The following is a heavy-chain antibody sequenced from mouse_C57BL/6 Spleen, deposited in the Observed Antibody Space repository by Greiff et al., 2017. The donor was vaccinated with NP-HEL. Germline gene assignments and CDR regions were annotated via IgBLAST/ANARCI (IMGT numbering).Heavy chain of an antibody. CDR1: GYAFSSSW. CDR2: IYPGDGDT. D-gene: IGHD2-5*01. V-gene: IGHV1-82*01. Sequence: VQLQQSGPELVKPGASVKISCKASGYAFSSSWMNWVKQRPGKGLEWIGRIYPGDGDTNYNGKFKGKATLTADKSSSTAYMQLSSLTSEDSAVYFCARWGYYSNYVGNYWGQGTTLTVSS. CDR3: ARWGYYSNYVGNY. J-gene: IGHJ2*01.